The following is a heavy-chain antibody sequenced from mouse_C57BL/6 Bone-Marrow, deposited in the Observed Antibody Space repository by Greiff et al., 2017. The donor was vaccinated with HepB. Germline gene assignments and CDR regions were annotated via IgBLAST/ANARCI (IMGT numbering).Heavy chain of an antibody. CDR1: GYTFTSYW. Sequence: VQLQQPGAELVKPGASVKLSCKASGYTFTSYWMHWVKQRPGQGLEWIGMIHPNSGSTNYHEKFKSKATLTVDKSSSTAYMQLSSLTSEDSAVYYCAREADRYYGAYWGQGTLVTVSA. J-gene: IGHJ3*01. V-gene: IGHV1-64*01. D-gene: IGHD2-3*01. CDR3: AREADRYYGAY. CDR2: IHPNSGST.